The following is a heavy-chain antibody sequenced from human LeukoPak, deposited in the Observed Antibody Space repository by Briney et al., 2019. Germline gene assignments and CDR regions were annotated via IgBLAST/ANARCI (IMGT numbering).Heavy chain of an antibody. Sequence: SETLSLTCTVSGGSISSGSYYWSWIRQPAGKGLEWIGRIYTSGSTNYNPSLKRRVSISVDTSKNQFSLKLSSVTAADTAVYYCAREPWEMYGSGSYYNGDAFDIWGQGTMVTVSS. CDR3: AREPWEMYGSGSYYNGDAFDI. D-gene: IGHD3-10*01. CDR2: IYTSGST. V-gene: IGHV4-61*02. J-gene: IGHJ3*02. CDR1: GGSISSGSYY.